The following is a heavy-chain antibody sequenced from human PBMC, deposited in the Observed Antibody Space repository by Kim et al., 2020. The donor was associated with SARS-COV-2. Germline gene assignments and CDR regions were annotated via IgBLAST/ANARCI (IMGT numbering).Heavy chain of an antibody. D-gene: IGHD5-12*01. CDR2: IYPGDSDT. CDR1: GYSFTSYW. Sequence: GESLKISCKGSGYSFTSYWIGWVRQMPGKGLEWMGIIYPGDSDTRYSPSFQGQVTISADKSISTAYLQWSSLKASDTAMYYYARLSSGYDYYYYYYMDVWGKGTTVTVSS. CDR3: ARLSSGYDYYYYYYMDV. V-gene: IGHV5-51*01. J-gene: IGHJ6*03.